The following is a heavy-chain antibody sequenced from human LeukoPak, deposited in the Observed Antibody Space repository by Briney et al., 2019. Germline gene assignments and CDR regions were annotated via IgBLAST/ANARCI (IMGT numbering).Heavy chain of an antibody. J-gene: IGHJ4*02. Sequence: GGSLRLSCAASGFTFSAYGMHWVRQAPGKGLEWVAVISYDGSNKYYADSVKGRFTISRDNSKNTVYLQMNSLRAEDTAVYYCAKDGIVGATNPSTMDYWGQGTLVTASA. CDR1: GFTFSAYG. V-gene: IGHV3-30*18. CDR2: ISYDGSNK. D-gene: IGHD1-26*01. CDR3: AKDGIVGATNPSTMDY.